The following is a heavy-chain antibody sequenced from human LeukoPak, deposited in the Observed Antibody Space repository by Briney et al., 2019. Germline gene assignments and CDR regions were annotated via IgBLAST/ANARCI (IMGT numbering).Heavy chain of an antibody. V-gene: IGHV3-23*01. CDR2: ISGSGGST. Sequence: PGGSLRLSCAASGFTFSSYAMSWVRQAPGKGLEWVSAISGSGGSTYYADSVKGRFTVSRDNSKNTLYLQMSTLRAEDTAVYYCAKGGSSWSRWDYWGQGTLVTVSS. CDR1: GFTFSSYA. D-gene: IGHD6-13*01. CDR3: AKGGSSWSRWDY. J-gene: IGHJ4*02.